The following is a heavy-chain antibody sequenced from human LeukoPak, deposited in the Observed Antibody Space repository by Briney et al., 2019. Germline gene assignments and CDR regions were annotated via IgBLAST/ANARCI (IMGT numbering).Heavy chain of an antibody. V-gene: IGHV3-23*01. J-gene: IGHJ4*02. Sequence: QAGGSLRLPCAASGFTFSSYAMSWVRQAPGKGLEWVPAISGSGGSTYYADSVKGRFTISRDNSKNTLYLQMNSLRAEDTAVYYCAKEDYYDSSGRSPSPFDYWGQGTLVTVSS. CDR1: GFTFSSYA. D-gene: IGHD3-22*01. CDR2: ISGSGGST. CDR3: AKEDYYDSSGRSPSPFDY.